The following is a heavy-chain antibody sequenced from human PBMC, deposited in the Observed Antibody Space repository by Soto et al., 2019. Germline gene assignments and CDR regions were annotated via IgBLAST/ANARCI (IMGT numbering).Heavy chain of an antibody. CDR1: GFTFSSYS. D-gene: IGHD2-21*01. CDR3: VRDMQLWRLDS. J-gene: IGHJ4*02. V-gene: IGHV3-21*01. CDR2: ISSSSSYI. Sequence: PGGSLRLSCAASGFTFSSYSMNWVRQAPGKGLEWVSSISSSSSYIYYADSVKGRFTISRDNAKNTLYLHMNSLRAEGTAVYYCVRDMQLWRLDSWGQGTSVTVSS.